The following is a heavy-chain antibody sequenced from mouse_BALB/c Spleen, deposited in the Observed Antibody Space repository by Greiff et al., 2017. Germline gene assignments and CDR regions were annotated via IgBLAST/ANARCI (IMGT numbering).Heavy chain of an antibody. Sequence: EVQLVESGGGLVQPGGSLRLSCATSGFTFTDYYMSWVRQPPGKALEWLGFIRNKANGYTTEYSASVKGRFTISRDNSQSILYLQMNTLRAEDSATYYCARDDYDAFAYWGQGTLVTVSA. CDR3: ARDDYDAFAY. J-gene: IGHJ3*01. CDR1: GFTFTDYY. CDR2: IRNKANGYTT. D-gene: IGHD2-4*01. V-gene: IGHV7-3*02.